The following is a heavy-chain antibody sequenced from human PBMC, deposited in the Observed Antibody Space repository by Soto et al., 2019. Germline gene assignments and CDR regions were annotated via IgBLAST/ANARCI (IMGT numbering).Heavy chain of an antibody. V-gene: IGHV1-8*01. CDR3: ARGVTMITFGGAIYYYYGMDV. Sequence: ASVKVSCKASGYTFTSYDINWVRQATGQGLEWMGWMNPNSGNTGYAQKFQGRVTMTRNTSISTAYMELSSLRSEDTAVYYCARGVTMITFGGAIYYYYGMDVWGQGTTVTVSS. CDR2: MNPNSGNT. CDR1: GYTFTSYD. J-gene: IGHJ6*02. D-gene: IGHD3-16*01.